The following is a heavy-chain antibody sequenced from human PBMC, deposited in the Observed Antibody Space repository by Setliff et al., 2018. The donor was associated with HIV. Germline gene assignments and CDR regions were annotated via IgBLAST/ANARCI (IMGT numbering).Heavy chain of an antibody. CDR1: GFTFGDHP. D-gene: IGHD3-10*01. J-gene: IGHJ4*02. V-gene: IGHV3-23*01. CDR2: ISGSGRTT. Sequence: GSLRLSCATSGFTFGDHPMGWFRQAPGKGLEWVSSISGSGRTTDYADSVKGRFTSSRDNSKNTLYLQMNSLRAEDTAVYYCAKVVQGAISTIIDYWGQGTLVTVSS. CDR3: AKVVQGAISTIIDY.